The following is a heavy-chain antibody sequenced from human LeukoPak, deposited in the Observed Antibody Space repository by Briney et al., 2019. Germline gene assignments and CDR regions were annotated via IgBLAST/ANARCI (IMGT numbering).Heavy chain of an antibody. CDR1: GYTFTTYW. J-gene: IGHJ4*02. Sequence: GESLKISCKGSGYTFTTYWIGWVRQMPGKGLEWMGIIYPGDSDTRYSPSFQGQVTISADKSISTAYLQWSSLKASDTAMYYCARARYCSGGSCYAEYWGQGTLVTVSS. CDR3: ARARYCSGGSCYAEY. CDR2: IYPGDSDT. D-gene: IGHD2-15*01. V-gene: IGHV5-51*01.